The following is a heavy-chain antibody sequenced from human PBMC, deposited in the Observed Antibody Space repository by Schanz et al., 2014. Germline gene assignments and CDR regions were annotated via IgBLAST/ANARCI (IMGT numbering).Heavy chain of an antibody. J-gene: IGHJ3*02. Sequence: QVQLVQSGAEVMKPGSSVKVSCKASGGTFSSYTINWVRQAPGQGLEWMGKINPSSGTTRIAQNFQGRLPVTRDTSTSAVNMELSSLRSEDTAVYFCARGPSTGAFDIWGQGTMVTVSS. CDR2: INPSSGTT. V-gene: IGHV1-46*03. CDR1: GGTFSSYT. CDR3: ARGPSTGAFDI.